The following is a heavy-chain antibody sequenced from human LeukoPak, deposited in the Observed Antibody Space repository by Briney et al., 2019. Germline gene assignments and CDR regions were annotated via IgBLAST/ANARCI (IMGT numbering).Heavy chain of an antibody. D-gene: IGHD3-16*01. V-gene: IGHV4-61*01. CDR2: IYYSGST. Sequence: SETLSLTCTVSGGSISSSNYYWSWIRQPPGGGLEWIGNIYYSGSTNYNPSLRSRVTMSVDTSKNQFSLKLSSVSAADTAVYYCARAGRHETNWGDIWGQGTMVTVSS. CDR3: ARAGRHETNWGDI. CDR1: GGSISSSNYY. J-gene: IGHJ3*02.